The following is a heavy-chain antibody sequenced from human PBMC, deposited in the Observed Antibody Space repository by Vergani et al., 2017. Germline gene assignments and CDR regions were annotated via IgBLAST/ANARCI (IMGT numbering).Heavy chain of an antibody. V-gene: IGHV4-4*02. D-gene: IGHD6-19*01. CDR2: IYYSGST. CDR3: ARVSVGTVAVL. J-gene: IGHJ4*02. Sequence: QVQLQQWGPGLVTPSGTLSLTCAVYGGSISSDNWWNWVRQAPGKGLQWIGYIYYSGSTNYNPSLKSRVTISVDTSKNQFSLKLSSVTAADTAVYYCARVSVGTVAVLWGQGTLVTVSS. CDR1: GGSISSDNW.